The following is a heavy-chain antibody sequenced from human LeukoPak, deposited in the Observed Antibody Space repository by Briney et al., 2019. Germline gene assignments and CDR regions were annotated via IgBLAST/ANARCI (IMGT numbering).Heavy chain of an antibody. CDR1: RFTSISYA. V-gene: IGHV3-30-3*01. CDR3: TRYGGYYYGMDV. D-gene: IGHD4-23*01. Sequence: GGSLRLSCAASRFTSISYAMHGVREAPGKGLERGSLILYDGINKYYADSVKGQFTISRDNSKNTLYLQMNSLRAEDTAVYYCTRYGGYYYGMDVWGQGTTVTVSS. J-gene: IGHJ6*02. CDR2: ILYDGINK.